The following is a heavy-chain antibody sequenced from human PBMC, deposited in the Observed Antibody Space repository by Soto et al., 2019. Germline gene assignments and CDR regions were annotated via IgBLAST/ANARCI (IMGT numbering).Heavy chain of an antibody. Sequence: QVQLVQSGPEVKKPGSSVKVSCTTSGGTLSSYSISWVRQAPGQGLERVGRIITFVGKANVAQQFQGRVTITADRSTDTTYMELRRLSSDDTAVYYWARVTGGHDSGGNYMDVWGTGTTVTVSS. CDR1: GGTLSSYS. V-gene: IGHV1-69*08. J-gene: IGHJ6*03. CDR3: ARVTGGHDSGGNYMDV. CDR2: IITFVGKA. D-gene: IGHD5-12*01.